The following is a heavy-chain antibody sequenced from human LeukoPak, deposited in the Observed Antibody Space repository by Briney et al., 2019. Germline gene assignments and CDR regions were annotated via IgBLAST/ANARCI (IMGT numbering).Heavy chain of an antibody. D-gene: IGHD3-10*01. CDR1: GYTFTSYD. Sequence: ASVKVSCKASGYTFTSYDINWVRQATGQGLEWMGWMNPNSGNTGYAQKFQGRVTMTRNTSIGTAYMELSSLRSEDTAVYYCARVGTMVRGEKRVYGFWGQGTLVTVSS. CDR2: MNPNSGNT. V-gene: IGHV1-8*01. CDR3: ARVGTMVRGEKRVYGF. J-gene: IGHJ4*02.